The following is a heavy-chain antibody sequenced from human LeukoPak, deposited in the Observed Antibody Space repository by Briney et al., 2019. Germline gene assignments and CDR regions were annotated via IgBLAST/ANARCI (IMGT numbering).Heavy chain of an antibody. V-gene: IGHV3-66*01. D-gene: IGHD4-17*01. CDR2: IYSGGST. CDR1: GFTVSSNY. J-gene: IGHJ4*02. CDR3: AIESFVTVTLILVY. Sequence: QPGGSLRLSCAASGFTVSSNYMSWVRQAPGKGLEWVSVIYSGGSTYYADSVKGRFTISRDNPKNTLYLQMNSLRAEDTAVYYCAIESFVTVTLILVYWGQGTLVTVSS.